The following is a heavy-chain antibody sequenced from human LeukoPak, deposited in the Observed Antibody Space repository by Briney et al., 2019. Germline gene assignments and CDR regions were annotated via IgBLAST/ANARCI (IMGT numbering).Heavy chain of an antibody. Sequence: SQTLSLTCAISGDSVSSNSAAWNWIRPSPSRGLEWLRRTYYRSKWYNDYAVSVKSRITINPDTSKNQFSLQLNSVTPEDTAVYYCARDRALTGRTSGGEFGLWGQGTLVTVSS. CDR2: TYYRSKWYN. V-gene: IGHV6-1*01. J-gene: IGHJ5*02. CDR3: ARDRALTGRTSGGEFGL. D-gene: IGHD3-9*01. CDR1: GDSVSSNSAA.